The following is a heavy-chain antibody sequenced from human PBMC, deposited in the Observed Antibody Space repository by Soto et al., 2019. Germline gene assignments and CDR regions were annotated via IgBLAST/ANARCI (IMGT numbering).Heavy chain of an antibody. CDR2: ISGSGGST. V-gene: IGHV3-23*01. Sequence: EVQLLESGGGLVQPGGSLRLSCAASGFTFSSYAMSWVRQAPGKGLEWVSAISGSGGSTYYADSVKGRFTISRDNSKNTLYLQMNSLRAEDTAVYYCAKGVYSGYRSSWSRSNWFDPWGQGTLVTVSS. CDR3: AKGVYSGYRSSWSRSNWFDP. D-gene: IGHD6-13*01. J-gene: IGHJ5*02. CDR1: GFTFSSYA.